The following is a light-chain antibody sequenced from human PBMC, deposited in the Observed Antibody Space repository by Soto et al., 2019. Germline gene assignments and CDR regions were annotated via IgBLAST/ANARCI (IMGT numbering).Light chain of an antibody. CDR3: HQRQSWPRT. CDR1: QSVSSSY. J-gene: IGKJ1*01. CDR2: GAS. V-gene: IGKV3-20*01. Sequence: EIVLTQSPGTLSLSPGERATLSWRASQSVSSSYLAWYQQKPGQAPRLLIYGASSRAAGVPARFSGSGSGTDFTLTISDVEPEDFAVYYCHQRQSWPRTFGQGTKVDIK.